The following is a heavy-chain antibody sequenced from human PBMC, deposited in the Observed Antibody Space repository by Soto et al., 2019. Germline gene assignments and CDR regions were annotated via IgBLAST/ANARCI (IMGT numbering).Heavy chain of an antibody. J-gene: IGHJ4*02. Sequence: SETLSLTCTVSGGSISSYYWSWIRQPPGKGLEWIGYIYYSGSTNYNPSLKSRVTISVDTSKNQFSLKLSSVTAADTAVYYCARFGLGDDGDYWGQGTLVTVSS. D-gene: IGHD3-16*01. CDR3: ARFGLGDDGDY. V-gene: IGHV4-59*01. CDR1: GGSISSYY. CDR2: IYYSGST.